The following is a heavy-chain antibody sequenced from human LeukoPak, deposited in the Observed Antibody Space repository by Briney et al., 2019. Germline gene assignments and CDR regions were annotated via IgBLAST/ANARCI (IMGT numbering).Heavy chain of an antibody. CDR1: GYSFTNYW. J-gene: IGHJ4*01. Sequence: GESLKISCQGSGYSFTNYWIAWVRQMPGKGLEWMGIIYPGDSDTRYSPSFQGQVTISADKSISTAYLQWSSLKASDTAMYSCARRGTSYTAYSFDSWGQEPWSPSPQ. CDR3: ARRGTSYTAYSFDS. V-gene: IGHV5-51*01. CDR2: IYPGDSDT. D-gene: IGHD1-26*01.